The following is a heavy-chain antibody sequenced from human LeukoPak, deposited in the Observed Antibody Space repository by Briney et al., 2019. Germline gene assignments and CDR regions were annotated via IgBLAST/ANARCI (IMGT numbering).Heavy chain of an antibody. CDR1: GFPSYDYA. J-gene: IGHJ4*02. Sequence: PGGSLRLSCAPCGFPSYDYAMHWVRHPPGKGVEWVSHISGDGGSTYYAHSAKGRFTISRDNSKNSLYLQMNSLRTEDTALYYCAKVGYGQLGLFDYWGQGTLVTVS. CDR2: ISGDGGST. D-gene: IGHD5-18*01. V-gene: IGHV3-43*02. CDR3: AKVGYGQLGLFDY.